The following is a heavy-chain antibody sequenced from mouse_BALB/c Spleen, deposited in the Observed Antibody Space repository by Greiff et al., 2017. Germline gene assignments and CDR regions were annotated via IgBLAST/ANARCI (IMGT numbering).Heavy chain of an antibody. Sequence: EVQRVESGGGLVQPKGSLKLSCAASGFTFNTYAMNWVRQAPGKGLEWVARIRSKSNNYATYYADSVKDRFTISRDDSQSMLYLQMNNLKTEDTAMYYSVGRGDGYSVYYAMDYWGQGTSVTVSS. CDR3: VGRGDGYSVYYAMDY. J-gene: IGHJ4*01. D-gene: IGHD2-3*01. CDR1: GFTFNTYA. V-gene: IGHV10-1*02. CDR2: IRSKSNNYAT.